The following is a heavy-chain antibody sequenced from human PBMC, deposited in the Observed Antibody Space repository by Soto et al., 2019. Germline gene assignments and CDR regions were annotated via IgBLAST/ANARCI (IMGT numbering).Heavy chain of an antibody. CDR1: GFTFSSYA. J-gene: IGHJ4*02. Sequence: PGGSLRLSCAASGFTFSSYAMSWVRQAPGKGLEWVSAISGSGGSTYYADSVNGRFTISRDNSKNTLYLQMNSLRIEDTAVYYCARRLPTTVTAMGYWGQGTPVTVSS. D-gene: IGHD2-21*02. CDR3: ARRLPTTVTAMGY. V-gene: IGHV3-23*01. CDR2: ISGSGGST.